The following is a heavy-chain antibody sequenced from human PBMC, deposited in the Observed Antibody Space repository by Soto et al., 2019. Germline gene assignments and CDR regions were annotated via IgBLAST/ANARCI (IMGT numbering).Heavy chain of an antibody. CDR2: ISYDGSNK. J-gene: IGHJ5*02. D-gene: IGHD3-10*01. V-gene: IGHV3-30*03. CDR3: ARDGSGSYYINWFDP. CDR1: GFTFSSYG. Sequence: GGSLRLSCAASGFTFSSYGMHWVRQAPGKGLEWVAVISYDGSNKYYADSVKGRFTISRDNSKNTLYLQMNSLRAEDTAVYYCARDGSGSYYINWFDPWGQGTLVTVSS.